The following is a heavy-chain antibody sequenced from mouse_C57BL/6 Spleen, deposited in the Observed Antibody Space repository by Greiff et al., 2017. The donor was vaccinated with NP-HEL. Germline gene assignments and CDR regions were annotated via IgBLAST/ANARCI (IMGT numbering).Heavy chain of an antibody. J-gene: IGHJ1*03. CDR1: GYAFSSSW. CDR3: ARTRGYDVYWYFEV. V-gene: IGHV1-82*01. D-gene: IGHD2-2*01. Sequence: QVQLQQSGPELVKPGASVKISCKASGYAFSSSWMNWVKQRPGKGLEWIGRIYPGDGDTNYNGKFKGKATLTADKSSSTAYMQLSSLTSEDSAVYFCARTRGYDVYWYFEVWGTGTTVTVSS. CDR2: IYPGDGDT.